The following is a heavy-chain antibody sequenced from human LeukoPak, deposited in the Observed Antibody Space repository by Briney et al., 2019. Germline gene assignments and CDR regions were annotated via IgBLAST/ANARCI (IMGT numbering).Heavy chain of an antibody. CDR3: ATQDSSHY. CDR1: GDSVSSTNYY. CDR2: IRYSESA. J-gene: IGHJ4*02. Sequence: PSEALSLTCTVSGDSVSSTNYYWGWIRQPPGRGLEWIASIRYSESAYYSPSLKSRATISVDTSKNQFSLRLRSLTATDTAVYYCATQDSSHYWGQGTLVTVSS. V-gene: IGHV4-39*01. D-gene: IGHD6-19*01.